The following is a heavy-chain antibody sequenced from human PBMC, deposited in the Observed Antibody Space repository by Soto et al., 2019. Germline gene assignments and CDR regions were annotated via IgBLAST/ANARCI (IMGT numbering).Heavy chain of an antibody. CDR1: GYRFSDYS. Sequence: VQLVESGGGLVQPGGSLRLSCAASGYRFSDYSMNWVRQAPGKGLEWISYFGTRSKYIYYSDSVRGRFTISRDDAKNSLYLQLNNVRDDDTALYYCVRDRDWSFDFWGQVTMVTVSS. CDR2: FGTRSKYI. J-gene: IGHJ3*01. D-gene: IGHD3-9*01. V-gene: IGHV3-48*02. CDR3: VRDRDWSFDF.